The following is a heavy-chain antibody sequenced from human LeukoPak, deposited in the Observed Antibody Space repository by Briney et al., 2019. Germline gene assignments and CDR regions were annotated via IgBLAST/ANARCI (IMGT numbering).Heavy chain of an antibody. CDR1: GYTFTGYY. Sequence: ASVKVSCKASGYTFTGYYMHWVRQAPGQGLEWMGWINPNSGGTNYAQKFQGRVTLTRDTSISTVYMELSRLRSDDTAVYYCARSWGSYNWFDPWGQGTLVTVSS. CDR3: ARSWGSYNWFDP. CDR2: INPNSGGT. V-gene: IGHV1-2*02. J-gene: IGHJ5*02. D-gene: IGHD3-10*01.